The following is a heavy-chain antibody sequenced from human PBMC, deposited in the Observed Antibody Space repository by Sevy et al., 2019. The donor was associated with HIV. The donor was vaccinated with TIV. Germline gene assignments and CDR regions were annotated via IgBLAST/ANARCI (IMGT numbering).Heavy chain of an antibody. CDR3: ATYYDILTALGY. Sequence: SETLSLTCAVSGYSISSGYYWGWIRQPPGKGLEWIGSIYHSGSTYYNPSLKSRVTISVDTSKNQFSLKLSSVTAADTAVYYCATYYDILTALGYWGQGTLVTVSS. V-gene: IGHV4-38-2*01. CDR1: GYSISSGYY. J-gene: IGHJ4*02. CDR2: IYHSGST. D-gene: IGHD3-9*01.